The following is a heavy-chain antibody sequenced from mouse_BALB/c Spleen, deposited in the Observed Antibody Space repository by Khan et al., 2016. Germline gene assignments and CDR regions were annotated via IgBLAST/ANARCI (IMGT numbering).Heavy chain of an antibody. D-gene: IGHD1-1*01. CDR3: ARYYGGYVDV. J-gene: IGHJ1*01. Sequence: QIQLVQSGPELKKPGETVKISCKASGYTFTNYGMNWVKQAPGKGLKWMGWINTNTGEPTYAEEFKGRFAFSLETSASTAYLQINNLKNEDTATYFCARYYGGYVDVWGAGTTVTVSS. CDR1: GYTFTNYG. CDR2: INTNTGEP. V-gene: IGHV9-3*02.